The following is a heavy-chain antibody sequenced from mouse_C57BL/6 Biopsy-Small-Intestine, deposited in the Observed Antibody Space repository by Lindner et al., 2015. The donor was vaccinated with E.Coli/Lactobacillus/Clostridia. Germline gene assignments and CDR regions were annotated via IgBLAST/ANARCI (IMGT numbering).Heavy chain of an antibody. CDR3: ARGGSFSNFRYFDV. D-gene: IGHD2-5*01. CDR1: GYSFTGYY. CDR2: IYPGDGDI. V-gene: IGHV1-82*01. Sequence: VQLQESGPELVKPGASVEISCKASGYSFTGYYIDWVKQRPGKGLEWIGRIYPGDGDIFYNGKFKGKATLTADKSSSTAYMQLSSLTSEDSAVYFCARGGSFSNFRYFDVWAQGPRSPSPQ. J-gene: IGHJ1*01.